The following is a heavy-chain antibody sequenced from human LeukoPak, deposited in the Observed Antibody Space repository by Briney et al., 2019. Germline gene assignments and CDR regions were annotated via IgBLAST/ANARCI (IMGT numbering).Heavy chain of an antibody. CDR1: GFTFSDYA. D-gene: IGHD1-26*01. Sequence: GGSLRLSCAPSGFTFSDYAMTWVRPAPGRGLEWVSSISVSGHTTYYADSVKGRFTISREDSKNTLYLQMNSLRAGDTAVYYCARDPYVNGYYVFAHWGRGTLVTVSS. V-gene: IGHV3-23*01. J-gene: IGHJ4*02. CDR2: ISVSGHTT. CDR3: ARDPYVNGYYVFAH.